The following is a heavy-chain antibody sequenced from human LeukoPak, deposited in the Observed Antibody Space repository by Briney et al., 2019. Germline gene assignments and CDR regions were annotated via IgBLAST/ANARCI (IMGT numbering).Heavy chain of an antibody. CDR1: GFTFSSYA. D-gene: IGHD6-13*01. V-gene: IGHV3-23*01. CDR2: ISGSGGST. CDR3: AKGLVAAGKGKYYFDY. Sequence: GGSLRLSCAASGFTFSSYAMTWVRQAPGKGLEWVSGISGSGGSTYYADSVKGRFTISRDSSKNTLFLQMNSLRAEDTAVYYCAKGLVAAGKGKYYFDYWGQGTLVTVSS. J-gene: IGHJ4*02.